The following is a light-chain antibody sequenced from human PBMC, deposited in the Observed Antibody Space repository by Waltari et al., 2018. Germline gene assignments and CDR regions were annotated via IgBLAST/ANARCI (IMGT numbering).Light chain of an antibody. V-gene: IGKV3-15*01. J-gene: IGKJ1*01. CDR1: QSISSN. CDR3: QQYNDRPPST. CDR2: GAS. Sequence: EIVMTQSPATLSVSPGERATLSCRASQSISSNVAWYQQKPGQAPRLLIYGASSRATGIPARFSGSGSGTEFTLTISSLQSEDFALYYCQQYNDRPPSTFGQGTKVEAK.